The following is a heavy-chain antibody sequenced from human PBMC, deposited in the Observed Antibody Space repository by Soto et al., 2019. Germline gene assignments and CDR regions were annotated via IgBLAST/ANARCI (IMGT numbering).Heavy chain of an antibody. CDR1: GFTFDDYA. CDR3: AKDREDSYSCGWYRIGPFLLFDY. V-gene: IGHV3-9*01. J-gene: IGHJ4*02. CDR2: ISWNSGSI. Sequence: DVQLVESGGGLVQPGRSLRLSCAASGFTFDDYAMHWVRQAPGKGLEWVSGISWNSGSIGYAVSVKGRFTISRDNAKNSQYLQMNSLRAEDTALYYCAKDREDSYSCGWYRIGPFLLFDYWGQGTLVTVSS. D-gene: IGHD6-19*01.